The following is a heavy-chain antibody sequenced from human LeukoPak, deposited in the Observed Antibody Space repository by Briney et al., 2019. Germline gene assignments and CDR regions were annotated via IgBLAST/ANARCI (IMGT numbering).Heavy chain of an antibody. J-gene: IGHJ6*03. D-gene: IGHD2-2*01. V-gene: IGHV3-23*01. CDR3: AKMPSTEIYYYYYMDV. Sequence: GGSLRLSCAASGFTFSSYAMSWVRQAPGKGLEWVSGIGGSGGSTYYADSVKGRFTTSRDNSKNTLYLQMNSLRAEDTAVYYCAKMPSTEIYYYYYMDVWGKGTTVTVSS. CDR2: IGGSGGST. CDR1: GFTFSSYA.